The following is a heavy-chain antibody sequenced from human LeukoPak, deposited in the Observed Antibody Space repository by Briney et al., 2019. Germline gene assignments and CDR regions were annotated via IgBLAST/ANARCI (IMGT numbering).Heavy chain of an antibody. V-gene: IGHV3-7*05. CDR3: ARDWLDDTSGRTFDY. D-gene: IGHD3-22*01. J-gene: IGHJ4*02. Sequence: GGSLSLSCAASGFTFSTYWMSWVRQAPGEGLEWVANIKTDGSQKYYVDSVKGRFTISRDNAKNSLYLHLDSPRAADTAVYYCARDWLDDTSGRTFDYWGQGTLVTVSS. CDR2: IKTDGSQK. CDR1: GFTFSTYW.